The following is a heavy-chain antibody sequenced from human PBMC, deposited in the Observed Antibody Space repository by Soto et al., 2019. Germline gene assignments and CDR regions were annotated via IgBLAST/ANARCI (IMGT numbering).Heavy chain of an antibody. J-gene: IGHJ4*02. D-gene: IGHD2-8*01. V-gene: IGHV3-21*01. Sequence: PGGSLRLSCSASGFTFNIHNMNWVRQAPGKGLEWVSSISSRSSYIYYSDSVKGRFTIPRDNAKNSLYLQMNSLRAEDTAVYYCARDNVPSDFFDSWGQGTLVTVYS. CDR3: ARDNVPSDFFDS. CDR1: GFTFNIHN. CDR2: ISSRSSYI.